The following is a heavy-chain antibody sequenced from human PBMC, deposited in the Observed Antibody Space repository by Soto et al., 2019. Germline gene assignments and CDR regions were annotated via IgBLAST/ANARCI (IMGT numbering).Heavy chain of an antibody. J-gene: IGHJ4*02. D-gene: IGHD6-19*01. CDR3: ASQTIAVAGTETFPNY. Sequence: PGGSLRLSCAASGFSFSSNWMHWVRQAPGKGLVWVSRINTDGSSTSYPDSVKGRFTISRDNAKNTLYLQMNSLRAEDTAVYYCASQTIAVAGTETFPNYWGQGTLVTVSS. CDR2: INTDGSST. CDR1: GFSFSSNW. V-gene: IGHV3-74*01.